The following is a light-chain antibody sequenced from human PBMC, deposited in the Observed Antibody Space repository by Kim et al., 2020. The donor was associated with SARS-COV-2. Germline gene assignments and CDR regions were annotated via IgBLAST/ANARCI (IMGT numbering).Light chain of an antibody. V-gene: IGKV1-12*01. CDR1: QVIANW. J-gene: IGKJ1*01. CDR3: QQINSFPVA. CDR2: AAS. Sequence: ASVGDRVTIACRASQVIANWVAWDQQKPGRAPKLLIYAASKLQSDVPSRFSGSGSGTDFTLTISSLQPEDCATYYCQQINSFPVAFGQGTKVDIK.